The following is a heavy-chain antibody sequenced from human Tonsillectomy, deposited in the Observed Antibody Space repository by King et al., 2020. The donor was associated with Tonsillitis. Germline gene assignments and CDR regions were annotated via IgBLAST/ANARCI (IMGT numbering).Heavy chain of an antibody. CDR3: ATTPGYCSGGSCLMDV. V-gene: IGHV3-11*05. CDR2: ISSSSSYK. CDR1: GFTFSDYY. D-gene: IGHD2-15*01. J-gene: IGHJ6*03. Sequence: VQLVESGGGLVKPGGSLRLSCAASGFTFSDYYMSWIRQAPGKGLEWVSYISSSSSYKNYADSVKGRFTISRDNAKNSLYLQMNSLRAEDTAVYYCATTPGYCSGGSCLMDVWGKGTTVTVSS.